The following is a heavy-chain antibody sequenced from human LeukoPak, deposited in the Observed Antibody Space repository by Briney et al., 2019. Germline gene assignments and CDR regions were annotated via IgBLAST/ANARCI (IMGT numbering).Heavy chain of an antibody. CDR3: ARKLRSKYSSSPRFDY. Sequence: PSETLSLTCAVYGGSFSGYYWSRIRQPPGKGLEWIGEINHSGSTNYNPSLKSRVTISVDTSRNQFSLKLSSVTAADTAVYYCARKLRSKYSSSPRFDYWGQGTLVTVSS. J-gene: IGHJ4*02. D-gene: IGHD6-6*01. V-gene: IGHV4-34*01. CDR1: GGSFSGYY. CDR2: INHSGST.